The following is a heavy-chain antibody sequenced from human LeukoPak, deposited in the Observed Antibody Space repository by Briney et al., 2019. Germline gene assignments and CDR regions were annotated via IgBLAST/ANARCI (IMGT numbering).Heavy chain of an antibody. V-gene: IGHV4-38-2*01. CDR1: GYSISSDCY. D-gene: IGHD6-19*01. CDR2: IYHSGST. CDR3: ARNCTAMAGICNWFDP. Sequence: KTSETLSLTCAVSGYSISSDCYWGWIRQPPGKGLEWIGIIYHSGSTYYNPSLQSRVTISVDTSNNQFSLKLNSVTAADTAVYYCARNCTAMAGICNWFDPWGQGTLVTVSS. J-gene: IGHJ5*02.